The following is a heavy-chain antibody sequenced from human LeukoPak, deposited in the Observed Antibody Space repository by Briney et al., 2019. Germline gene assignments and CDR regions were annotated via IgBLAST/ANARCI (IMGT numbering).Heavy chain of an antibody. CDR2: INHSGST. CDR3: ARGPYDFWSGYYTGNGYFDY. V-gene: IGHV4-34*01. CDR1: GGSFSGYY. Sequence: SETLSVTCAVYGGSFSGYYWSWIRQPPGKGLEWIGEINHSGSTNYNPSLKSRVTISVDTSKNQFSLKLSLVTAADTAVYYCARGPYDFWSGYYTGNGYFDYWGQGTLVTVSS. D-gene: IGHD3-3*01. J-gene: IGHJ4*02.